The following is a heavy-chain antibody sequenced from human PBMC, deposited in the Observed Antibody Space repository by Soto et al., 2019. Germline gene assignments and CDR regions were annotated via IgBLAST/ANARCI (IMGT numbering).Heavy chain of an antibody. D-gene: IGHD4-17*01. CDR1: GGSISSYY. Sequence: ASETLSLTCTVSGGSISSYYWSWIRQPPGKGLEWIGYIYYSGSTNYNPSLKSRVTISVDTSKNQFSLKLSSVTAADTAVYYCARLNGDYTAFDYWGQGTLVTVSS. V-gene: IGHV4-59*08. CDR2: IYYSGST. CDR3: ARLNGDYTAFDY. J-gene: IGHJ4*02.